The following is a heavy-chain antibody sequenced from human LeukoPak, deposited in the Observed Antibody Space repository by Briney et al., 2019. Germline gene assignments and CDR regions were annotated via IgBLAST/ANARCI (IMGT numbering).Heavy chain of an antibody. Sequence: ASVKVSCKASGYTFTSYGISWVRQAPGQGLEWKGWISAYNGNTNYAQKLQGRVTMTTDTSTSTAYMGLRSLRSDDTAVYYCARETPLSGYSYGYGGYYYYYMDVWGKGTTVTVSS. D-gene: IGHD5-18*01. CDR1: GYTFTSYG. J-gene: IGHJ6*03. CDR3: ARETPLSGYSYGYGGYYYYYMDV. V-gene: IGHV1-18*01. CDR2: ISAYNGNT.